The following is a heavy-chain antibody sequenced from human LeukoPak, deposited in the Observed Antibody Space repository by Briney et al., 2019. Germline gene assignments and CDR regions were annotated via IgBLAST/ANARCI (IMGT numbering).Heavy chain of an antibody. CDR1: GGTFSGYV. D-gene: IGHD1-1*01. CDR3: ARTRTSPYNHDPLYFDS. V-gene: IGHV1-69*04. CDR2: IIPILGIT. J-gene: IGHJ4*02. Sequence: SVKVSCKASGGTFSGYVFSWVRQAPGQGLEWMGKIIPILGITSYAQKFQGRVTITADKSTITAYMELTSLRSEDTAVYYCARTRTSPYNHDPLYFDSWGQGSLVTVSS.